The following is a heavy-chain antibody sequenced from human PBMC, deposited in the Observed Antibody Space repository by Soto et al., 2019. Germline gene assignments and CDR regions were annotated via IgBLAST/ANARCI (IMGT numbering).Heavy chain of an antibody. CDR1: GGSISRSNDY. CDR2: VYHTGNT. CDR3: ARLGGIAVAGPIYY. Sequence: QLQLQESGPGLVKPSETLSLTCSVSGGSISRSNDYWAWIRQPPGKGLEWIGGVYHTGNTYYSLSLRHRVAIPLDTSKTQFALRLDTVSAADTATYYCARLGGIAVAGPIYYWGQGTLVTVSS. D-gene: IGHD6-19*01. V-gene: IGHV4-39*01. J-gene: IGHJ4*02.